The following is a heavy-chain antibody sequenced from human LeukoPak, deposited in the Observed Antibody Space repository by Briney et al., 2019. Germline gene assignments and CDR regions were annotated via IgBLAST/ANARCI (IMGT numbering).Heavy chain of an antibody. CDR1: GGSISSSNW. CDR2: IYHSGST. V-gene: IGHV4-4*02. Sequence: TSETLSLTCAVSGGSISSSNWWSWARQPPGKGLEWIGEIYHSGSTNYNPSLKSRVTISVDRSNNQFSLKLSSVTAADTAVYYCARAAYCGGDCYLFDYWGQGTLVTVFS. CDR3: ARAAYCGGDCYLFDY. J-gene: IGHJ4*02. D-gene: IGHD2-21*02.